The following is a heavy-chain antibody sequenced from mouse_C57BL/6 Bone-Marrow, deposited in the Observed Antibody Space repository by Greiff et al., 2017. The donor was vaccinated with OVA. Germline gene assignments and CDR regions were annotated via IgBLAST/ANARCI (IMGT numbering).Heavy chain of an antibody. D-gene: IGHD1-1*01. CDR1: GFTFSDYY. V-gene: IGHV5-12*01. J-gene: IGHJ3*01. Sequence: DVMLVESGGGLVQPGGSLKLSCAASGFTFSDYYMYWVRQTPEKRLEWVAYISNGGGSTYYPDNVKGRFTISRDNAKNTLYLQMSRLKSEDTAMYYCARQYYGSRGWFAYWGQGTLVTVSA. CDR3: ARQYYGSRGWFAY. CDR2: ISNGGGST.